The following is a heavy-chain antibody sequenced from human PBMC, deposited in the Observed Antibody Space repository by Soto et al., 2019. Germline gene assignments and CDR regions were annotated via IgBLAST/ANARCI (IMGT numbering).Heavy chain of an antibody. CDR3: ARDTGLNYYDSSGYRL. V-gene: IGHV3-30*01. Sequence: GGSLRLSCAASGFTFSSYAMHWVRQAPGKGLEWVAVISYDGSNKYYADSVKGRFTISRDNSKNTLYLQMNSLRAEDTAVYYCARDTGLNYYDSSGYRLWGQGTLVTVSS. D-gene: IGHD3-22*01. CDR2: ISYDGSNK. CDR1: GFTFSSYA. J-gene: IGHJ4*02.